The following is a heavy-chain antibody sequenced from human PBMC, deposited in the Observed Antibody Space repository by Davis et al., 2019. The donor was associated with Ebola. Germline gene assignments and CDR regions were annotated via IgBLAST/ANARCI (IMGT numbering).Heavy chain of an antibody. D-gene: IGHD1-20*01. J-gene: IGHJ5*02. V-gene: IGHV3-21*01. CDR1: GFTFSSYS. CDR3: ASGGITGTTWA. CDR2: ISSSSSYI. Sequence: PGGSLRLSCAASGFTFSSYSMNWVRQAPGKGLEWVSSISSSSSYIYYADSVKGRFTISRDNAKNSLYLQMNSLRAEDTAVYYCASGGITGTTWAWGQGTLVTVSS.